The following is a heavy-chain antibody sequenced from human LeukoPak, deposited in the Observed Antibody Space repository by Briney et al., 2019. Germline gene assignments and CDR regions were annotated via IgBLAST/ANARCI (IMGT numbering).Heavy chain of an antibody. CDR1: GSPFRSYA. Sequence: PGGSLRLSCVASGSPFRSYAMTWVRQTPGKGLESVSVITDEADTYYADSVKGRFTISRDNSQNTVFLQMSSLRAEDTAVYYCAKVDYWSPENYFDSWGQGILVTVSS. CDR2: ITDEADT. V-gene: IGHV3-23*01. J-gene: IGHJ4*02. CDR3: AKVDYWSPENYFDS. D-gene: IGHD1-1*01.